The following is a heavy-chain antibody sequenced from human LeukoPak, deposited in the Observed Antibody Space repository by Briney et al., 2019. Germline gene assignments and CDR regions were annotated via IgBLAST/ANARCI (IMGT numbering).Heavy chain of an antibody. Sequence: GESLKISCKGSGYSFTNYWISWVRQAPAQGLEWMGWISTYNGNTNYAQKLQGRVTMTTDTSTITAYMELRSLRSDDTAVYYCARRRSSGWYAGVFDYWGQGTLVTVSS. J-gene: IGHJ4*02. CDR3: ARRRSSGWYAGVFDY. CDR2: ISTYNGNT. V-gene: IGHV1-18*04. D-gene: IGHD6-19*01. CDR1: GYSFTNYW.